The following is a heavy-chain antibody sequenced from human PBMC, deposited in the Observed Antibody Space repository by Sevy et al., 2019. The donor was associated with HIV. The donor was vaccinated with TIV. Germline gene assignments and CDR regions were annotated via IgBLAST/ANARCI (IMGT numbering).Heavy chain of an antibody. V-gene: IGHV3-7*01. Sequence: GGSLRLSCAASGFTFSSYWMSWVRQAPGKGLEWVANIKQDGSEKYYVDSVKGRFTISRDNAKNSLYLQMNSLRAEDTAVYYCARDQYCSGGSCFFPDYYYYGMDVWGQGTTVIVSS. CDR2: IKQDGSEK. D-gene: IGHD2-15*01. CDR1: GFTFSSYW. J-gene: IGHJ6*02. CDR3: ARDQYCSGGSCFFPDYYYYGMDV.